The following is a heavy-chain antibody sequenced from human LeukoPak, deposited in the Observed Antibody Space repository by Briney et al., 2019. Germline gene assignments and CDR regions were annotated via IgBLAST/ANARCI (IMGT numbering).Heavy chain of an antibody. V-gene: IGHV3-30*01. CDR3: ARGSPPITKYYYDSSGYYTALGFDY. D-gene: IGHD3-22*01. J-gene: IGHJ4*02. CDR2: ISYDGSNK. Sequence: GRSLRLSRAASGFTFSSYAMHWVRQAPGKGLEWVAVISYDGSNKYYADSVKGRFTISRDNSKNTPYLQMNSLRAEDTAVYYCARGSPPITKYYYDSSGYYTALGFDYWGQGTLVTVSS. CDR1: GFTFSSYA.